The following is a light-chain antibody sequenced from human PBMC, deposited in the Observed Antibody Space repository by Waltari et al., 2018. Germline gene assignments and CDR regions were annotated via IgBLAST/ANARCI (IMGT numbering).Light chain of an antibody. J-gene: IGKJ4*01. V-gene: IGKV1-39*01. CDR2: AAS. Sequence: DIQMTQSPSSLSASVGDRVTITCRASQRITNYLNWYQQRPGNAPKLLIYAASILQSGVPSKFSGSGSGTDFTLTISSLQPEDFATYYCQQSYNTPLTFGGGTKVEIK. CDR1: QRITNY. CDR3: QQSYNTPLT.